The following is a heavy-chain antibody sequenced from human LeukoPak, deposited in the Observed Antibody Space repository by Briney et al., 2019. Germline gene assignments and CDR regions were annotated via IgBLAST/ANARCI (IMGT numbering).Heavy chain of an antibody. CDR3: ARDHFRVVVMTVHYYYYGMDV. V-gene: IGHV3-74*03. J-gene: IGHJ6*02. D-gene: IGHD2-8*01. Sequence: GGSLRLSCAASGFTFSNYWMHWVRQAPGKGLVWVSRVNNDGSSAMYADSVKGRFTISRDNAKNTLYLQMNSLRAEDTAVYYCARDHFRVVVMTVHYYYYGMDVWGQGTTVTVSS. CDR1: GFTFSNYW. CDR2: VNNDGSSA.